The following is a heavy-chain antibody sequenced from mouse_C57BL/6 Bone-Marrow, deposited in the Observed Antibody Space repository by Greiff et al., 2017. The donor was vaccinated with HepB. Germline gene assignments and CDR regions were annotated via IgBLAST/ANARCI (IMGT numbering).Heavy chain of an antibody. J-gene: IGHJ4*01. CDR3: TREGLGGRTMDY. CDR1: GYTFTNSW. Sequence: QVQLQQSGSVLVRPGGSVKLSCKASGYTFTNSWMHWAKQRPGQGLEWLGRIHPNSGDTDYNDKFKGKATLTIDTSSNTTYVDLSSLTSEDSAVYYCTREGLGGRTMDYRGQGTSVTVSS. CDR2: IHPNSGDT. V-gene: IGHV1S130*01. D-gene: IGHD4-1*01.